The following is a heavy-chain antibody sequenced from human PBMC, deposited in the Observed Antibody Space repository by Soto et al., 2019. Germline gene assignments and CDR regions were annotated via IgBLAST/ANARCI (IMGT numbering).Heavy chain of an antibody. Sequence: SETLSLTCAVYGGSFSGYYWSWIRQPPGKGLEWIGEINHSGSTNYNPSLKSRVTISVDTSKNQFSLKLSSVTAADTAVYYCAKKHYYDSSGYYDYWGQGTLVTVSS. V-gene: IGHV4-34*01. J-gene: IGHJ4*02. CDR2: INHSGST. CDR1: GGSFSGYY. CDR3: AKKHYYDSSGYYDY. D-gene: IGHD3-22*01.